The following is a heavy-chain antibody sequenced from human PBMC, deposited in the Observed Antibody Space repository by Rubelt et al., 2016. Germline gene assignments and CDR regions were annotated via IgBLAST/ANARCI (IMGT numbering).Heavy chain of an antibody. CDR3: PTDRYYYDSSGFPWFDP. J-gene: IGHJ5*02. Sequence: EVQLVESGGGLIHPGGSLTLSCAASGFSVSSHYMTWVRQAPGKGLEWVGRIKSKTDGGTTDYAAPVKGRFTISRDDSKNTLYLQMNSLKTEDTAVYYCPTDRYYYDSSGFPWFDPWGQGTLVTVSS. D-gene: IGHD3-22*01. CDR1: GFSVSSHY. V-gene: IGHV3-15*01. CDR2: IKSKTDGGTT.